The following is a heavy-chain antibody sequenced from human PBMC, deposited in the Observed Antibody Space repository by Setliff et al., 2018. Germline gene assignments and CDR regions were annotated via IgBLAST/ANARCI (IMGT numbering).Heavy chain of an antibody. CDR1: GFTYNNDW. V-gene: IGHV3-7*01. CDR2: INPDGGEK. D-gene: IGHD3-10*01. Sequence: LRLSCGASGFTYNNDWVSWVRQAPGKGLEWLASINPDGGEKYYVDSVKGRFTISRDNAKNSLSLQMNSLRTEDTAVYYCFGAGTCSYWGQGTQVTVSS. CDR3: FGAGTCSY. J-gene: IGHJ4*02.